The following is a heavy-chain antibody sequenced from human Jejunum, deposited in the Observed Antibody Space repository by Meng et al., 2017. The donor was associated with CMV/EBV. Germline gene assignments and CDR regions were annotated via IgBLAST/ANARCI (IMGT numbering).Heavy chain of an antibody. J-gene: IGHJ4*02. CDR3: TRGGWRYSFGSFDY. Sequence: GLTFIRYAMNWVRQAPGKGLEWVSFIGSSGRIIYFADSVKDRFTISRDNAKNSLYLQMNNLTVEDTAMYYCTRGGWRYSFGSFDYWGQGALVTVSS. V-gene: IGHV3-21*01. CDR1: GLTFIRYA. D-gene: IGHD5-18*01. CDR2: IGSSGRII.